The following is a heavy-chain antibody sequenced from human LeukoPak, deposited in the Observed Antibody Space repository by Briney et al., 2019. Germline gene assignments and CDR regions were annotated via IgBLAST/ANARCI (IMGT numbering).Heavy chain of an antibody. CDR3: TTEVAAAGQFDY. V-gene: IGHV3-23*01. D-gene: IGHD6-13*01. Sequence: GGSLRLSCAASGFTFSSYAMSWVRQAPGKGLEWVSAISGSGGSTYYADSVKGRFTISRDNSKNTLYLQMNSLKTEDTAVYYCTTEVAAAGQFDYWGQGTLVTVSS. CDR1: GFTFSSYA. CDR2: ISGSGGST. J-gene: IGHJ4*02.